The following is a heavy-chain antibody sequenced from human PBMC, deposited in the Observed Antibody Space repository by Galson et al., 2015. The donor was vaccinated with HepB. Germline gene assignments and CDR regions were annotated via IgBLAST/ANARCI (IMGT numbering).Heavy chain of an antibody. CDR3: ARGPPSSSGYFDY. CDR2: INPGGDST. Sequence: SVKVSCKASGYTFTSYYMHWVRQAPGQGLEWLGIINPGGDSTSSAQKFQGRVTMTRDTPTSTVYMELSGLRSEDTAVYYCARGPPSSSGYFDYWGQGTRVTVSS. J-gene: IGHJ4*02. D-gene: IGHD3-22*01. V-gene: IGHV1-46*01. CDR1: GYTFTSYY.